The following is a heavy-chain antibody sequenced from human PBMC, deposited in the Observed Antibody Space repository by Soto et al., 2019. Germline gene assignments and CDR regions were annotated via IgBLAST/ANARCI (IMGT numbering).Heavy chain of an antibody. V-gene: IGHV4-31*03. Sequence: SETLSLTCSVSGGSISSGGYYWTWIRPHPEKGLEWIGYIYYSGSTYYKPSLKSRVTISVDPSKNQFSLMLSSVTAADTAVYFCARGGPTAYYFDYWGLGTLVTVSS. CDR1: GGSISSGGYY. CDR2: IYYSGST. J-gene: IGHJ4*02. CDR3: ARGGPTAYYFDY. D-gene: IGHD2-21*01.